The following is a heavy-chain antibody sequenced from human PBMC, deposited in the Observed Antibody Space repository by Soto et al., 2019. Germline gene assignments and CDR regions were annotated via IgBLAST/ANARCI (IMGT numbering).Heavy chain of an antibody. V-gene: IGHV3-23*01. J-gene: IGHJ4*02. CDR1: GFTFSTYA. CDR3: AKDLYGDYGGVDY. Sequence: EVRLLDSGGGLVQPGGSLRLSCAASGFTFSTYAMSWVRQAPGKGLEWVSTITGSGSSTYYADSVKGRFTISRDNSKNTLSLQMNSLRAEDTAVYYGAKDLYGDYGGVDYWGQGTLVTVSS. CDR2: ITGSGSST. D-gene: IGHD4-17*01.